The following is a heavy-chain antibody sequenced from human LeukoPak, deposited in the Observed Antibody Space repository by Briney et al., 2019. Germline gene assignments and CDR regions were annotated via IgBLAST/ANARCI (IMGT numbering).Heavy chain of an antibody. CDR3: ARGVLTYYYGSGSSYFTPYYYMDV. J-gene: IGHJ6*03. Sequence: SETLSLTCSVSGDSMNTYYWSWIRQAPGKGLEWIRYIHNSGSTKHNPSLKGRATISVDTSKNQFSLKMSSVTVADTAVYYCARGVLTYYYGSGSSYFTPYYYMDVWGKGTTVTVSS. CDR2: IHNSGST. D-gene: IGHD3-10*01. CDR1: GDSMNTYY. V-gene: IGHV4-59*01.